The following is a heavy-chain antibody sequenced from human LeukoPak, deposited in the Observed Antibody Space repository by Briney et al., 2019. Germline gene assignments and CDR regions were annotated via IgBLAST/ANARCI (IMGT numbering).Heavy chain of an antibody. CDR1: GGTFSSYT. Sequence: SVKVPCKASGGTFSSYTISWVRQAPGQGLEWMGRIIPILGIANYAQKFQGRVTITADKSTSTAYMELSSLRSEDTAVYYCARDWGYSSDQEDAFDIWGQGTMVTVSS. CDR2: IIPILGIA. V-gene: IGHV1-69*04. CDR3: ARDWGYSSDQEDAFDI. J-gene: IGHJ3*02. D-gene: IGHD6-19*01.